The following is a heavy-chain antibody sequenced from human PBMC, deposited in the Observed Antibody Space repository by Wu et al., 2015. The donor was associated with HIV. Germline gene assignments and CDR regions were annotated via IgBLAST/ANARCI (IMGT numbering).Heavy chain of an antibody. CDR1: GYNINDYY. CDR2: ISAYNGNT. D-gene: IGHD3-22*01. CDR3: ATNYYDSSGTSYYYYYMDV. J-gene: IGHJ6*03. V-gene: IGHV1-18*04. Sequence: QVQLVQSGAEVKKPATSVKVSCKASGYNINDYYIHWVRQAPGQGLEWMGWISAYNGNTNYAQKLQGRVTMTTDTSTSTAYMELRSLRSDDTAVYYCATNYYDSSGTSYYYYYMDVWGKGTTVTVSS.